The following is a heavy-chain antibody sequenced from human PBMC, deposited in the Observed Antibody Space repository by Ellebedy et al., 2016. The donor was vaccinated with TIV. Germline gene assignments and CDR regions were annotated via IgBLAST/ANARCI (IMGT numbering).Heavy chain of an antibody. CDR3: TTGDYVRRMDV. CDR2: IKSKTDGGTT. Sequence: GESLKISCAASGFTFSNAWMSWVRQAPGKGLEWVGRIKSKTDGGTTDYAAPVKGRFTSSRDDSKNTLYLQMDSLKTEDTTVYYCTTGDYVRRMDVWGQGTTVTVSS. J-gene: IGHJ6*02. D-gene: IGHD4-17*01. CDR1: GFTFSNAW. V-gene: IGHV3-15*01.